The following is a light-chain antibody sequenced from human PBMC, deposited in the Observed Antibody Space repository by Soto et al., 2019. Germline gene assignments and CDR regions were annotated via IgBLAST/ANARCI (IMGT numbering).Light chain of an antibody. V-gene: IGKV1-39*01. CDR1: QSISRY. CDR3: QQNYRETPWT. CDR2: AAS. J-gene: IGKJ1*01. Sequence: DIQMTQSPSSLSASVGDRITIACRASQSISRYLNWYQHKPGKAPKLLINAASSLERGVPSRFSGGGSGTDFTLNISSLQPDHFANYYCQQNYRETPWTFGQGTKVDI.